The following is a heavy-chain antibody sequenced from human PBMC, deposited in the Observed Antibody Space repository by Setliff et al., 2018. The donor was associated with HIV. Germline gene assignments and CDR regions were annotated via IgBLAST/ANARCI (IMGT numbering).Heavy chain of an antibody. J-gene: IGHJ3*02. V-gene: IGHV1-18*01. CDR2: ISAYNGNT. CDR3: ARDRELAVAGTIDAFDI. CDR1: GYTFTSYG. Sequence: ASVKVSCKASGYTFTSYGISWVRQAPGQGLEWMGWISAYNGNTNYAQKLQGRVTMTTDTSTSTAYMELRSLRSDDTAVYYCARDRELAVAGTIDAFDIWGQGTMVTVTS. D-gene: IGHD6-19*01.